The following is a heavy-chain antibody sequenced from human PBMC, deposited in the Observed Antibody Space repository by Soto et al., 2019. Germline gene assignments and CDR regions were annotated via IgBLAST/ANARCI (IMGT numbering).Heavy chain of an antibody. Sequence: PGESLKISCKGSGYSFTSYWFSWVRQMPGKGLEWMGISYPGDSDTRYSPSFQGQVTISADKSISTAYLQWSSLKASDTAMYYCARQKRADYDILTGYWGPSYYYYGMDVWGQGTTVTVSS. CDR3: ARQKRADYDILTGYWGPSYYYYGMDV. D-gene: IGHD3-9*01. CDR2: SYPGDSDT. J-gene: IGHJ6*02. V-gene: IGHV5-51*01. CDR1: GYSFTSYW.